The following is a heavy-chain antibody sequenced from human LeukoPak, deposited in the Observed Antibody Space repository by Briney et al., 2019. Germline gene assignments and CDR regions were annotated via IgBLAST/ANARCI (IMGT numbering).Heavy chain of an antibody. J-gene: IGHJ4*02. D-gene: IGHD2-21*01. CDR2: INGGGDRK. V-gene: IGHV3-23*01. CDR1: GFSFSSYA. Sequence: GGSLRLSCATSGFSFSSYAMNWVRQAPGKGLQWVSSINGGGDRKYYADSVKGRFTISRDNSKNTLYLQMNSLRAEDTAVYYCAKRLLDYWGQGTLVTVSS. CDR3: AKRLLDY.